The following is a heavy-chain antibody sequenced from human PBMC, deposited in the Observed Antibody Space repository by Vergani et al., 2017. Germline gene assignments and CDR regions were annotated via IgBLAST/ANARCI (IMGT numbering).Heavy chain of an antibody. Sequence: EVQLVESGGVVVQPGGSLRLSCAASGFTFDDYAMHWVRQAPGKGLEWVSLISWDGGSTYYADSVKGRFTISRDNSKNSLYLQMNSLRAEDTAVYYCARWYREVRGVTHYFDYWGQGTLVTVSS. CDR2: ISWDGGST. CDR3: ARWYREVRGVTHYFDY. J-gene: IGHJ4*02. CDR1: GFTFDDYA. D-gene: IGHD3-10*01. V-gene: IGHV3-43D*03.